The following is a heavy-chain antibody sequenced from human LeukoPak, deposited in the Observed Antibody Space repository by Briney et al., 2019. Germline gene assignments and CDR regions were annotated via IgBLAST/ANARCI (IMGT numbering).Heavy chain of an antibody. Sequence: ASVKVSCKAYGYTFTSRYIHWVRQAPGQGLEWMGVINPSGGSTSYAQKFQGRVTMTRDTSTSTVYMDLSSLRSEDTAVYYCARELSGGYFDYWGQGALVTVSS. CDR2: INPSGGST. D-gene: IGHD2-2*01. CDR3: ARELSGGYFDY. J-gene: IGHJ4*02. V-gene: IGHV1-46*01. CDR1: GYTFTSRY.